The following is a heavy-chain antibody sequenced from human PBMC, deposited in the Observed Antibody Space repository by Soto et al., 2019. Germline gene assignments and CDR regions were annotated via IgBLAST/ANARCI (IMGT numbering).Heavy chain of an antibody. CDR1: GGTFSSYA. Sequence: QVQLVQSGAEVKKPGSSVKVSCKASGGTFSSYAISWVRQAPGQGLEWMGGIIPIFGTANYAQKFQGGVTITADEPTSTADMELSSLRSEDAAVYYCATQGLPNYYYSGMDVWGQGTTVTVSS. D-gene: IGHD5-18*01. J-gene: IGHJ6*02. V-gene: IGHV1-69*12. CDR2: IIPIFGTA. CDR3: ATQGLPNYYYSGMDV.